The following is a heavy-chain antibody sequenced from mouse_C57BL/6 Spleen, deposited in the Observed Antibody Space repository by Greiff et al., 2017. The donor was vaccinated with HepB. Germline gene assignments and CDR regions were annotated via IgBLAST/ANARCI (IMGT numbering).Heavy chain of an antibody. CDR2: ISDGGSYT. CDR3: ARVLYGYDGFAY. Sequence: DVMLVESGGGLVKPGGSLKLSCAASGFTFSSYAMSWVRQTPEKRLEWVATISDGGSYTYYPDNVKGRFTISRDNAKNNLYLQMSHLKSEDTAMYYCARVLYGYDGFAYWGQGTLVTVSA. J-gene: IGHJ3*01. V-gene: IGHV5-4*03. D-gene: IGHD2-2*01. CDR1: GFTFSSYA.